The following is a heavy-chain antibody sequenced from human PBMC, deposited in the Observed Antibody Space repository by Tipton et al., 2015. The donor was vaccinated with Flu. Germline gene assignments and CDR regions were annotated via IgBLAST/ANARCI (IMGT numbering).Heavy chain of an antibody. CDR1: GFTFDDYA. Sequence: SLRLSCAASGFTFDDYAMHWVRQAPGKGLEWVSGISWNSGSIGYADSVKGRFTISRDNAKNSLYLQMNSLRAEDTALYYCAKDDSYDILTGYPDYWGQASLVTVSS. J-gene: IGHJ4*02. CDR2: ISWNSGSI. CDR3: AKDDSYDILTGYPDY. D-gene: IGHD3-9*01. V-gene: IGHV3-9*01.